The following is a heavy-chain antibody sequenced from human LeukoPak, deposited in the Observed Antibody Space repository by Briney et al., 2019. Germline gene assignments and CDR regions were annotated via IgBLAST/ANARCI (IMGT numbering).Heavy chain of an antibody. V-gene: IGHV3-74*03. J-gene: IGHJ4*02. CDR2: IKSDGSSI. CDR1: GFSVTNNY. Sequence: GGSLRLSCAVSGFSVTNNYMSWVRQAPGKGLVWVSRIKSDGSSIMYADSVRGRFTISRDNAKNTLYLQMNSLRAEDTAVYYCARDLDYGGRSNFDHWGQGTLVTVSS. CDR3: ARDLDYGGRSNFDH. D-gene: IGHD4-23*01.